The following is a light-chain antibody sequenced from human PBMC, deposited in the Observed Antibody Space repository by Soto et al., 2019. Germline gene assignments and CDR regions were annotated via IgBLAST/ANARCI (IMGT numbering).Light chain of an antibody. CDR2: GAS. CDR3: QQYGSSPLT. CDR1: QSVSSSY. Sequence: EVLLTQSPGTLSLSPGERATLSCRASQSVSSSYLAWYQQKPGQAPRLLIYGASSRATGIPDRFSGSGSGTDLTLTISRLEPEDFAAYYCQQYGSSPLTFGGGTKV. V-gene: IGKV3-20*01. J-gene: IGKJ4*01.